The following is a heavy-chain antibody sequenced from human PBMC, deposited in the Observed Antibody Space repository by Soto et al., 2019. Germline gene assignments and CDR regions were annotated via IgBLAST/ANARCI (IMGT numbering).Heavy chain of an antibody. CDR1: GDSVSSNSAA. CDR3: ARAMYGLLWFGENDAFDI. V-gene: IGHV6-1*01. D-gene: IGHD3-10*01. J-gene: IGHJ3*02. CDR2: TYYRSKWYN. Sequence: SPTLSLTCAISGDSVSSNSAAWNWIRQSPSRGLEWLGRTYYRSKWYNDYAVSVKSRITINPDTSKNQFSLQLNSVTPEDTAVYYCARAMYGLLWFGENDAFDIWGQGTMVTVSS.